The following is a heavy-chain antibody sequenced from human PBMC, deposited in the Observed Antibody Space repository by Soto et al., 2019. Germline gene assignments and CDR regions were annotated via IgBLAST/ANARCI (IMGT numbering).Heavy chain of an antibody. CDR3: ARDDCSSTSCYSFDY. D-gene: IGHD2-2*02. J-gene: IGHJ4*02. CDR1: GFTFSSYE. V-gene: IGHV3-48*03. Sequence: GGSLRLSCAASGFTFSSYEMNWVRQAPGKGLEWVSYISSSGSTIYYADSVKGRFTISRDNAKNSLYLQMNSLRAEDTAVYYCARDDCSSTSCYSFDYWGQGTLVTVSS. CDR2: ISSSGSTI.